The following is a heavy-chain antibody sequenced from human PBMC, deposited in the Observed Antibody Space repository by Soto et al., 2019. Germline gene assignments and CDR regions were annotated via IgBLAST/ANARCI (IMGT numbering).Heavy chain of an antibody. CDR1: GFSLTTSGVG. Sequence: QITLNESGPTVVSPTETLTLTCRFSGFSLTTSGVGVGWIRQSPGKAPEWLALIYWDDDKRYSASLKSTLTIPKETSKNQVVLTVADLDPTDTATYYCAHRVLRTVFGLVTTTAIYFDFWGQGTPVAVSS. J-gene: IGHJ4*02. CDR2: IYWDDDK. CDR3: AHRVLRTVFGLVTTTAIYFDF. D-gene: IGHD3-3*01. V-gene: IGHV2-5*02.